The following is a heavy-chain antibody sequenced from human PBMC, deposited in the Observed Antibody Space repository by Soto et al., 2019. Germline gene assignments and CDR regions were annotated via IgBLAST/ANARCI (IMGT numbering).Heavy chain of an antibody. J-gene: IGHJ3*02. V-gene: IGHV3-9*01. CDR2: ISWNSGSI. CDR3: AKAGRYCSGGSCYVYDAFDI. D-gene: IGHD2-15*01. CDR1: GFTFDDYA. Sequence: GGSLRLSCAASGFTFDDYAMHWVRQAPGKGLEWVSGISWNSGSIGYADSVKGRFTISRDNAKNSLYLQMNSLRAEDTALYYCAKAGRYCSGGSCYVYDAFDIWGQGTMVTVSS.